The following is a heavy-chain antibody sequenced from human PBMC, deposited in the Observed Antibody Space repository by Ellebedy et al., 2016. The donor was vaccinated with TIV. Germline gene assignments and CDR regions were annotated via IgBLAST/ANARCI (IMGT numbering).Heavy chain of an antibody. CDR1: AGSISSRPYY. Sequence: MPSETLSLTCTLSAGSISSRPYYRGWLRQPPGMGLEWIATLYYSGTPFYNPSLKSRATISADTSKNQFSLKVNSVTAADTAVYYCARAPGVGSHWYFDLWGRGTLVTVSS. J-gene: IGHJ2*01. D-gene: IGHD1-26*01. V-gene: IGHV4-39*07. CDR3: ARAPGVGSHWYFDL. CDR2: LYYSGTP.